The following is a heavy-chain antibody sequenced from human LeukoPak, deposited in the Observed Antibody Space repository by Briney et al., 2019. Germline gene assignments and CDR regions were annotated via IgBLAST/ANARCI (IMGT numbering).Heavy chain of an antibody. Sequence: GGSLTLSCAVSGFSVTNNYMSWVPQAPGKGLEWVSVFYVGGATYYADSVKGRFTISRDNSENTLYLQMKSLRAEDTAVYYCARGDGYNFFDYWGQGTLVTVSS. CDR1: GFSVTNNY. D-gene: IGHD5-24*01. CDR3: ARGDGYNFFDY. CDR2: FYVGGAT. V-gene: IGHV3-53*01. J-gene: IGHJ4*02.